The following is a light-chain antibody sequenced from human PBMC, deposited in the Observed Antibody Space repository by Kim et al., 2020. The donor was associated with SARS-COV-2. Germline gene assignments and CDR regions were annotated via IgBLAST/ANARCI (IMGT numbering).Light chain of an antibody. CDR3: LQNNKYPFF. CDR2: AAS. Sequence: ASLGNRVTITCQASQGIRNELIWYQQKPGKAPKRLIYAASNLQSGVPSRFSGSGFGTEITLTISSLQPEDFATYYGLQNNKYPFFFGQGTKLEIK. V-gene: IGKV1-17*01. CDR1: QGIRNE. J-gene: IGKJ2*01.